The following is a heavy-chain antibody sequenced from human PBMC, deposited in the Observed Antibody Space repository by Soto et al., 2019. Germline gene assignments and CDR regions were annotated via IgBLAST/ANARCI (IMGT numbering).Heavy chain of an antibody. Sequence: GGSLRLSCAASGFTFSSYGMHWVRQAPGKGLEWVAAIWFDGSNKYYADSVKGRFTISRDNSKNTLYLQMNSLRAEDTAVYYCARGRYFYDSSGFHLDKWGQGTMVTVSS. D-gene: IGHD3-22*01. V-gene: IGHV3-33*01. CDR2: IWFDGSNK. CDR1: GFTFSSYG. J-gene: IGHJ4*02. CDR3: ARGRYFYDSSGFHLDK.